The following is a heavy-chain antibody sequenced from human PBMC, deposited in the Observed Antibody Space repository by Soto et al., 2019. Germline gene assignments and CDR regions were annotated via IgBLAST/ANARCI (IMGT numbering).Heavy chain of an antibody. D-gene: IGHD3-3*01. J-gene: IGHJ4*02. CDR1: GGSISSGGYS. Sequence: SETLSLTCAVSGGSISSGGYSWSWIRQPPGKGLEWIGYIYHSGSTYYNPSLKSRVTISVDRSKTQFSLKLSSVTAADTAVYYCETAAEDEWFDYWGQGTLVTVSS. CDR3: ETAAEDEWFDY. V-gene: IGHV4-30-2*01. CDR2: IYHSGST.